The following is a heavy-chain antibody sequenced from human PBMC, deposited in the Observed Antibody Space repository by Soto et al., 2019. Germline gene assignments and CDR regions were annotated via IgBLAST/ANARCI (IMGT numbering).Heavy chain of an antibody. J-gene: IGHJ4*02. Sequence: SSVKPSCEASGGTFSSYAISWVRQAPGQGLEWMGGIIPIFGTANYAQKFQGRVTITADESTSTAYMELSSLRSEDTAVYYWARDHAPADNFDDWGQGTLVTV. CDR1: GGTFSSYA. D-gene: IGHD2-2*01. V-gene: IGHV1-69*01. CDR3: ARDHAPADNFDD. CDR2: IIPIFGTA.